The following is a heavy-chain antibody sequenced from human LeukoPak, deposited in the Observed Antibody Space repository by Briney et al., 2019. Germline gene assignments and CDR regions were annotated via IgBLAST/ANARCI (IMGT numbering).Heavy chain of an antibody. Sequence: GGSLRLSCAASGFTFSSYAMSWVRQAPGKGLEWVSAISGSGGSTYYADSVKGRFTISRDNSKNTLYLQVNSLRAEDTAVYYCAKEMGIAVAGGDAFDIWGQGTMVTVSS. CDR2: ISGSGGST. CDR1: GFTFSSYA. J-gene: IGHJ3*02. V-gene: IGHV3-23*01. CDR3: AKEMGIAVAGGDAFDI. D-gene: IGHD6-19*01.